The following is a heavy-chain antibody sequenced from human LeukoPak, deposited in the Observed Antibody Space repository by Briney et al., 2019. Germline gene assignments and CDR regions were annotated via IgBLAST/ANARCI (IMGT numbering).Heavy chain of an antibody. V-gene: IGHV4-39*01. CDR3: ARLRFDFWSGYTHSYFDY. Sequence: SETLSLTCTVSGGSISSSSYSWGWIRQPPGKGLEWIGSIYYSGTTYYNPSLKSRVTISVDTSKIQFSLKLSSVAATDTAVYFCARLRFDFWSGYTHSYFDYWGQGTLVTVSS. D-gene: IGHD3-3*01. CDR2: IYYSGTT. CDR1: GGSISSSSYS. J-gene: IGHJ4*02.